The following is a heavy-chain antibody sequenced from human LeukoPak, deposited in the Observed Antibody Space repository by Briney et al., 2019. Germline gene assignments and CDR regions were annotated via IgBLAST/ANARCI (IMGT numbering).Heavy chain of an antibody. CDR2: IYHSGST. V-gene: IGHV4-38-2*02. CDR3: ARPKLELTNENWFDP. D-gene: IGHD1-7*01. CDR1: GYSISSGYY. J-gene: IGHJ5*02. Sequence: SETLSLTCTVSGYSISSGYYWGWIRQPPGKGLEWIGSIYHSGSTYYNPSLKSRVTISVDTSKNQFSLKLSSVTAADTAVYYCARPKLELTNENWFDPWGQGTLVTVSS.